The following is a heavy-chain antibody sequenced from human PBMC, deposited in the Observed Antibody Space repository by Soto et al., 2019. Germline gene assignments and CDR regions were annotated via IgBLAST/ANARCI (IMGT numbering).Heavy chain of an antibody. D-gene: IGHD6-19*01. CDR3: AKTLMGIAVAGTLDY. Sequence: GGALRLSCPASVFTFISYAMSWVRQAPGKGLEWVSAISGSGGSTYYADSVKGRFTISRDNSKNTLYLQMNSLRAEDTAVYYCAKTLMGIAVAGTLDYWGQGTLVTVSS. CDR2: ISGSGGST. J-gene: IGHJ4*02. CDR1: VFTFISYA. V-gene: IGHV3-23*01.